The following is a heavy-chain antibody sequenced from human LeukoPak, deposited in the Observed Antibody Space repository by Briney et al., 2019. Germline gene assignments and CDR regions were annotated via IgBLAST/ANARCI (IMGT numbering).Heavy chain of an antibody. V-gene: IGHV4-59*08. CDR1: GGSISSYY. J-gene: IGHJ5*02. Sequence: SETQSLTCTVSGGSISSYYWSWIRQPPGKGLEWIGYIYYSGSTNYNPSLKGRVTISVDTSKNQFSLKLSSVTAADTAVYYCARHPDFWSGYYSNWFDPWGQRTLVTVSS. D-gene: IGHD3-3*01. CDR2: IYYSGST. CDR3: ARHPDFWSGYYSNWFDP.